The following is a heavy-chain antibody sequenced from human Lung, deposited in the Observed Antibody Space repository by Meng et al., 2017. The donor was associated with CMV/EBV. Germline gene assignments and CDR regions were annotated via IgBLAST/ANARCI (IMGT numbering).Heavy chain of an antibody. CDR3: ARVRGIPRAGRGGSLIDAIVYKVAAKGYHFDY. CDR2: IDHRGSS. V-gene: IGHV4-59*01. D-gene: IGHD5-12*01. Sequence: SETLSLXCTVPGASMNSYNWSWIRQPPGKGLEWIGYIDHRGSSKYTPALKSRAILSLDTSKTQFSLRLGSVTAADTALYYCARVRGIPRAGRGGSLIDAIVYKVAAKGYHFDYXGQGXLVTVSS. J-gene: IGHJ4*02. CDR1: GASMNSYN.